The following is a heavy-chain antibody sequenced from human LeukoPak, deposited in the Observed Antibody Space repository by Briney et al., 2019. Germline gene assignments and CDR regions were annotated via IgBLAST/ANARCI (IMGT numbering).Heavy chain of an antibody. CDR1: TLIFSGYS. CDR2: IYSGGST. V-gene: IGHV3-66*01. D-gene: IGHD2-2*01. CDR3: ARIQHYYYGMDV. J-gene: IGHJ6*02. Sequence: GGSLRLSCAASTLIFSGYSMNWVRQAPGKGLEWVSDIYSGGSTYYADSVKGRFTISRDNSKNTLYLQMNSLRAEDTAVYYCARIQHYYYGMDVWGQGTTVTVSS.